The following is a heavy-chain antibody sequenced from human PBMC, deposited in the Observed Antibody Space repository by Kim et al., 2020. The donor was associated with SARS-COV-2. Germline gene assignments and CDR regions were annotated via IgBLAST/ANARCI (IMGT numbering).Heavy chain of an antibody. V-gene: IGHV3-20*01. CDR1: GFTSDDYG. D-gene: IGHD3-16*01. Sequence: GGSLRLSCAASGFTSDDYGMSWVRQVPGKGVEWVSGINRNGDDTGYGDSVKGRFSISRDNRKNSLYLQMNSLRAEDTALYHCVRGYAGGPFDFWGQGALVTVSS. CDR3: VRGYAGGPFDF. J-gene: IGHJ4*02. CDR2: INRNGDDT.